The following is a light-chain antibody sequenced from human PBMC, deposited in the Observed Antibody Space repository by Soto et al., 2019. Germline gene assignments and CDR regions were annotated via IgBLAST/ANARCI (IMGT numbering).Light chain of an antibody. CDR3: QQYGASPET. CDR1: QSVSSAY. CDR2: NVS. J-gene: IGKJ1*01. V-gene: IGKV3-20*01. Sequence: EIVLTQSPGTLSLSPGERATLSCRASQSVSSAYLAWYQQKPGQAPRLIIYNVSRRATGIPDRFSGSGSGTDFTLTVSRLEPEDFAVYYCQQYGASPETFGQGTKVGIK.